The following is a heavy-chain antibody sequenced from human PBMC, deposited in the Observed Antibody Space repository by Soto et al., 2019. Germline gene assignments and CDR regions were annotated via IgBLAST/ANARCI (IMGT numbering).Heavy chain of an antibody. J-gene: IGHJ4*02. D-gene: IGHD1-7*01. CDR3: ARGAITGTTLPFDY. CDR1: GFTFSTYT. V-gene: IGHV3-21*01. Sequence: GGSLRLSCAASGFTFSTYTMNWVRQAPGQGLEWVSCISAKSKYIYYADPVKGRFTISRDNSKNTLYLQMNSLRAEDTAVYYCARGAITGTTLPFDYWGQGTLVTVSS. CDR2: ISAKSKYI.